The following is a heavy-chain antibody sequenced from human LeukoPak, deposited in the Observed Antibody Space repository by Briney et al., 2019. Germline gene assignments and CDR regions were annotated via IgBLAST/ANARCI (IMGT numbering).Heavy chain of an antibody. CDR1: GFNFNGYT. V-gene: IGHV3-21*01. CDR2: ITSTSNYI. J-gene: IGHJ4*02. Sequence: GGSLRLSCAASGFNFNGYTMSWVRQAPGKGLEWVSSITSTSNYIYYADSLRGRFTISRDNAKNSLYLRMNSLRAEDTAVYYCAKDINMVVNPGDFDYWDQGTLVTVSS. CDR3: AKDINMVVNPGDFDY. D-gene: IGHD4/OR15-4a*01.